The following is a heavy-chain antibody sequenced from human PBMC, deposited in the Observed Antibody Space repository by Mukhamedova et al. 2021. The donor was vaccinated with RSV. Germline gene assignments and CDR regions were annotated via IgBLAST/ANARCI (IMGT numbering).Heavy chain of an antibody. J-gene: IGHJ4*02. CDR2: IRYDGSNK. V-gene: IGHV3-30*02. Sequence: GLEWVAFIRYDGSNKYYADSVKGRFTISRDNAKNSLYLQMNSLRAEDTAVYYCARDSSQDIDYWGQGTLVTVSS. CDR3: ARDSSQDIDY. D-gene: IGHD2-15*01.